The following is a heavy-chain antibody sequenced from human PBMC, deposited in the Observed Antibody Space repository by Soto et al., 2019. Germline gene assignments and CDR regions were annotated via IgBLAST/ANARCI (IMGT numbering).Heavy chain of an antibody. Sequence: ASVKVSCKASGYTFTSYGISWVRQAPGQGLEWMGWISAYNGNTNYAQKLQGRVTMTTDTSTSTSYVELRSLRSDDTAVYYCASSPAAMFAFDIWGQGTMVTVSS. CDR2: ISAYNGNT. V-gene: IGHV1-18*01. J-gene: IGHJ3*02. CDR3: ASSPAAMFAFDI. CDR1: GYTFTSYG. D-gene: IGHD2-2*01.